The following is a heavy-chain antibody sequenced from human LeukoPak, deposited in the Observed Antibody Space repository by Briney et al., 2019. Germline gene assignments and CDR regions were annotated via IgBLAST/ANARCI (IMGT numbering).Heavy chain of an antibody. J-gene: IGHJ1*01. CDR2: INWNGGRK. D-gene: IGHD1-14*01. V-gene: IGHV3-20*04. CDR1: GFSFSTST. Sequence: GGSLRLSCAASGFSFSTSTMNWVRQAPGKGLEWVSDINWNGGRKGYVDSVKGRFTISRDNTDNSLFLQMNSLRAEDTAFYYCARVNSGTFDNWGQGILVTVSS. CDR3: ARVNSGTFDN.